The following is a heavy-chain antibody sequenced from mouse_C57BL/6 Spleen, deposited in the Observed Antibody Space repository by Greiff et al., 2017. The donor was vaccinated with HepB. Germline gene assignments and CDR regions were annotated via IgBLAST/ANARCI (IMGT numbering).Heavy chain of an antibody. CDR1: GYTFTSYW. J-gene: IGHJ2*01. CDR2: IDPNSGGT. V-gene: IGHV1-72*01. CDR3: ARLPEFITTVVATDY. Sequence: QVQLQQPGAELVKPGASVKLSCKASGYTFTSYWMHWVKQRPGRGLGWIGRIDPNSGGTKYNEKFKSKATLTVDKPSSTAYMQLSSLTSEDSAVYYCARLPEFITTVVATDYWGQGTTLTVSS. D-gene: IGHD1-1*01.